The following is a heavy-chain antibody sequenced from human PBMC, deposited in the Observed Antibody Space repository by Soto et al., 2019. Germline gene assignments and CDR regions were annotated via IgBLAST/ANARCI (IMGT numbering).Heavy chain of an antibody. CDR2: IKSKSEGETT. D-gene: IGHD2-2*01. J-gene: IGHJ4*02. CDR3: NRLEMAPAH. CDR1: GLTFSNAW. V-gene: IGHV3-15*01. Sequence: EVQLVDSGGGLVEPGGSLRLSCVVSGLTFSNAWMSWVRQAPGKGLEWVGRIKSKSEGETTDYAAPVKGRFTISRHDSNSTLYLQMNSLKTEDTAVYYCNRLEMAPAHWGQGTLVTVSS.